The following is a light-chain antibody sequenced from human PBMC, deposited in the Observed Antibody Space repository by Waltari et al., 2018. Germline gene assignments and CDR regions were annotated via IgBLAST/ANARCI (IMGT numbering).Light chain of an antibody. Sequence: QSALTQPASVSGSPGQSITIPCTGTSSDVGGYNYVSWYQHHPGKAPKLMIFEVSNRPSGVSNRFSGSKSGNTASLTISGLQAEDEADYYCSSYTSSIYPVVFGGGTKLTVL. V-gene: IGLV2-14*01. CDR1: SSDVGGYNY. CDR2: EVS. CDR3: SSYTSSIYPVV. J-gene: IGLJ2*01.